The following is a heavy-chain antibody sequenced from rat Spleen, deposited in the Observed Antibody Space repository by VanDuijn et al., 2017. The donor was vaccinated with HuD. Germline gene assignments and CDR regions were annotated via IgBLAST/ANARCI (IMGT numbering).Heavy chain of an antibody. CDR1: GFTFDNYW. D-gene: IGHD3-1*01. CDR3: ARSRTLRGYYFDY. Sequence: EVQLVESGGGLVQPGRSLRLSCVAPGFTFDNYWLTWFRQAPGKGLEWVATISTDGITPYCRDSVKGRFTIPRDNARSTLYMQMDSLRSEDTATYYCARSRTLRGYYFDYWGQGVMVTVSS. CDR2: ISTDGITP. V-gene: IGHV5-31*01. J-gene: IGHJ2*01.